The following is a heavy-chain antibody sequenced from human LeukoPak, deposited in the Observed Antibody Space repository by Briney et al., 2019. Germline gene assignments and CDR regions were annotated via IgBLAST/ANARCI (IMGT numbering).Heavy chain of an antibody. Sequence: PGGSLRLSCAASGFAFSSCGMHWVRQAPGKGLEWVAVIWYDGSNKYYADAVKGRFTISRDNSKNTMYLQMSSLRDEDMAAYYCAKGEDYYDSSAKGDWFDPWGQGTLVTVSS. V-gene: IGHV3-33*06. D-gene: IGHD3-22*01. CDR3: AKGEDYYDSSAKGDWFDP. CDR1: GFAFSSCG. CDR2: IWYDGSNK. J-gene: IGHJ5*02.